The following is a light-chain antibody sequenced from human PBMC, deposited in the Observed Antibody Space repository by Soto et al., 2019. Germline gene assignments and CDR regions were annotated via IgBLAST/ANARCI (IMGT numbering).Light chain of an antibody. CDR1: QSLAYIDGNTY. Sequence: DVVMTQSPLSLPVTLGQPASISCRSSQSLAYIDGNTYLNWFHQRPGQSPRRLIYQVSNRDSGVPDRFSGSGSGTDFTLKISRVEADDVGVYYCMQGTHWPPYTFGHGTKLEIK. CDR2: QVS. J-gene: IGKJ2*01. V-gene: IGKV2-30*01. CDR3: MQGTHWPPYT.